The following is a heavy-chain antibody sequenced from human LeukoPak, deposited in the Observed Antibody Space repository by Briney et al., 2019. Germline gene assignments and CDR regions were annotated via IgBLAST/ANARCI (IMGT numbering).Heavy chain of an antibody. J-gene: IGHJ6*03. Sequence: GESLKLYCQGSGYSFTSYWIGRVRQMPAKGLERMGIIYPGDSDTRYSPSFQGQVTISADKSISTAYLQWSSLKASDTAMYYCARRSYDFWSGYYYYMDVWGKGTTVTVSS. CDR3: ARRSYDFWSGYYYYMDV. V-gene: IGHV5-51*01. D-gene: IGHD3-3*01. CDR1: GYSFTSYW. CDR2: IYPGDSDT.